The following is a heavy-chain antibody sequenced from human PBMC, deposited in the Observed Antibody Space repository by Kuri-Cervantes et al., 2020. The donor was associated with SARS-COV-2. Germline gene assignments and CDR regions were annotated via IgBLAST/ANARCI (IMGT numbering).Heavy chain of an antibody. D-gene: IGHD5-24*01. CDR2: IKQDGGEK. Sequence: GESLKISCAASGFTFSSYWMSWVRQAPGKGLEWVANIKQDGGEKYYVDSVKGRFTISRDNAKNSLYLQMNSLRAEDTAVYYCVRGWMAGPFDLWGQGTLVTVSS. V-gene: IGHV3-7*01. CDR1: GFTFSSYW. J-gene: IGHJ4*02. CDR3: VRGWMAGPFDL.